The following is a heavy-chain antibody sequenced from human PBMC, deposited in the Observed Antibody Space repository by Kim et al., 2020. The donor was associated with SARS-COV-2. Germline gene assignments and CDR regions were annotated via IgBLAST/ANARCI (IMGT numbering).Heavy chain of an antibody. J-gene: IGHJ6*02. CDR3: SIDLLVGATYYGMDV. V-gene: IGHV3-33*01. Sequence: GGSLRLSCAASGFTFSSYGMHWVRQAPGKGLEWVAVRWYDGSNKYYADSVKGRFTISRDNSKNTLYLQMNSLRAEDTAVYYCSIDLLVGATYYGMDVWGQGSTVTDSS. D-gene: IGHD1-26*01. CDR1: GFTFSSYG. CDR2: RWYDGSNK.